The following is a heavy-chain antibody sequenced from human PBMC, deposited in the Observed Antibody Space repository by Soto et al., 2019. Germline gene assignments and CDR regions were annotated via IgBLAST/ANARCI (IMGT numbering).Heavy chain of an antibody. CDR2: IYWDDDK. CDR1: GFSLTTRGVG. D-gene: IGHD3-16*01. Sequence: QITLKESGPTLVKPTQTLTLTCTFSGFSLTTRGVGVGWIRQPPGKALECLALIYWDDDKRYRPSLQSRHSITKDTSKIQVVMTMTNVDPVDTATYCCAHIPNDYQYDWCEPWGKGALVSVSS. J-gene: IGHJ5*02. V-gene: IGHV2-5*02. CDR3: AHIPNDYQYDWCEP.